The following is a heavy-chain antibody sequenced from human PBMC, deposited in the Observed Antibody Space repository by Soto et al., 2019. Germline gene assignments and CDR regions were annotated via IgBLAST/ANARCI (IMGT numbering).Heavy chain of an antibody. CDR3: ARVFNLSERLGSSSPWYFDY. V-gene: IGHV4-59*01. Sequence: SETLSLTCTVSGGSISSYYWSWIRQPPGKGLEWIGYIYYSGSTNYNPSLKSRVTISVDTSKNQFSLKLSSVTAADTAVYYCARVFNLSERLGSSSPWYFDYWGQGTLVTVSS. CDR2: IYYSGST. J-gene: IGHJ4*02. D-gene: IGHD6-13*01. CDR1: GGSISSYY.